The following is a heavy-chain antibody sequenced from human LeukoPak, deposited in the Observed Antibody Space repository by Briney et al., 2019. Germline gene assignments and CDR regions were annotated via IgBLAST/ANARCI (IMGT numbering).Heavy chain of an antibody. V-gene: IGHV3-15*01. Sequence: AVGSLRLSCEASGITFSDAWMSWVRQVPGKGLEWIALLKSKTDGETSDYAAPVKGRFTVSRNDAENTLFLQMDSLKIDDTAVYYCIANLDYWGQGTLVTVSS. CDR1: GITFSDAW. CDR3: IANLDY. J-gene: IGHJ4*02. D-gene: IGHD1-1*01. CDR2: LKSKTDGETS.